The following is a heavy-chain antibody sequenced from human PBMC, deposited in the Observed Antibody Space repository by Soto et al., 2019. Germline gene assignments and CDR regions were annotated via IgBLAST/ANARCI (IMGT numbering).Heavy chain of an antibody. J-gene: IGHJ4*02. CDR1: GFTFSSYA. CDR2: ITSTGDRA. Sequence: GGSLRLSCAASGFTFSSYAMSWVRQAPGKGLEWVSSITSTGDRAYYAHSVKGRFTVSRDNSKNTLYLQMNSLRAEDTAVYYCAKYYMFTRSPFDYWGQGTLVTVSS. CDR3: AKYYMFTRSPFDY. D-gene: IGHD3-10*01. V-gene: IGHV3-23*01.